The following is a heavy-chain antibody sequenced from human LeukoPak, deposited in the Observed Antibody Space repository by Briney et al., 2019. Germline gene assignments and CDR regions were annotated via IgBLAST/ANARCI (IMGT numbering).Heavy chain of an antibody. CDR2: INPNSGGT. J-gene: IGHJ4*02. Sequence: ASLKVSCKASGYTFTDYYMHWVRQAPGQGIEWMEWINPNSGGTSYAQKCQGRVTMTRDTSVTTAYMELSRLRSDDTAVYYCARYSGYDDPSEYWGQGTLVTVSS. V-gene: IGHV1-2*02. D-gene: IGHD5-12*01. CDR3: ARYSGYDDPSEY. CDR1: GYTFTDYY.